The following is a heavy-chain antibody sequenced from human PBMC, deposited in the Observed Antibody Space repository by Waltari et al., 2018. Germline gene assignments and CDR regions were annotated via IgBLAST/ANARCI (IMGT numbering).Heavy chain of an antibody. D-gene: IGHD3-10*01. CDR1: EFTSGGLS. CDR2: ISSSSSYI. CDR3: ARDKQPGDSGDAFDI. J-gene: IGHJ3*02. Sequence: EVQLVESGGGLVKPGGSLRLPWEASEFTSGGLSWTWVARAPGKGLEWVSSISSSSSYIYYADSVKGRFTISRDNAKNSLYLQMNSLRAEDTAVYYCARDKQPGDSGDAFDIWGQGTMVTVSS. V-gene: IGHV3-21*01.